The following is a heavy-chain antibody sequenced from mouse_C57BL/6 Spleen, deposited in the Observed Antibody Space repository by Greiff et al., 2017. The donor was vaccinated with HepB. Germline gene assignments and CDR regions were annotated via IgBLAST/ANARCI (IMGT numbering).Heavy chain of an antibody. CDR3: ARYNWSWFAY. CDR2: IDPSDSYT. D-gene: IGHD1-3*01. J-gene: IGHJ3*01. CDR1: GYTFTSYW. Sequence: QVQLQQPGAELVMPGASVKLSCKASGYTFTSYWMHWVKQRPGQGLEWIGEIDPSDSYTNYNQKFKGKSTLTVDKSSSTAYMQLSSLTSEDSAVYYCARYNWSWFAYWGQGTLVTVSA. V-gene: IGHV1-69*01.